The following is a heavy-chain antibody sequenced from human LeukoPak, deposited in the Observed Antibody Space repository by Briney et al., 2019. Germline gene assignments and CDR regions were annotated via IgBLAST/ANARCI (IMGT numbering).Heavy chain of an antibody. J-gene: IGHJ4*02. CDR2: IFPSGGEI. CDR1: GFTFSTFA. CDR3: ATYRQVLLPFES. V-gene: IGHV3-23*01. D-gene: IGHD2-8*02. Sequence: QPGGSLRLSCAASGFTFSTFAMSWVRPPPGKGLEGVSSIFPSGGEIHYADSVRGRFTISRDNSKSTLSLQMNSLRAEDTAIYYCATYRQVLLPFESWGQGTLVTVSS.